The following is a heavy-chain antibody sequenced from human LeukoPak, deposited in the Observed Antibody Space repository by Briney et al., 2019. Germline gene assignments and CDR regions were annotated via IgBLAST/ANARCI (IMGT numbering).Heavy chain of an antibody. Sequence: SVKGRFTISRDNAKNPLYLQMNSLRAEDTAVYYCASNPGYYDFWSDYLGWGQGTLVTVSS. V-gene: IGHV3-11*06. CDR3: ASNPGYYDFWSDYLG. D-gene: IGHD3-3*01. J-gene: IGHJ4*02.